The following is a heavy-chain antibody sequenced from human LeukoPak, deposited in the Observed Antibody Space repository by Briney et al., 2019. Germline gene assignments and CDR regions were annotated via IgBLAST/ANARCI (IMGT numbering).Heavy chain of an antibody. V-gene: IGHV3-15*04. CDR1: GFTFTAAW. Sequence: GGSLRLSCAASGFTFTAAWMSWGRQAPGEGLEGVGRIESKSDGGTTYYAAAVKCRFTISKDNIKNTLYLKMNSLKTEDTAVYFCTLDDVGLAPDYWGQGTLVTVSS. CDR3: TLDDVGLAPDY. D-gene: IGHD3-16*01. CDR2: IESKSDGGTT. J-gene: IGHJ4*02.